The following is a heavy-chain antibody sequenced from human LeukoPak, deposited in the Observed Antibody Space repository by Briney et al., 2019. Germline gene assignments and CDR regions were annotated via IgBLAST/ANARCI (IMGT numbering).Heavy chain of an antibody. D-gene: IGHD6-13*01. Sequence: GGSLRLSCAASGFTFSSYWMSWVRQAPGKGLEWVANIKQDGSEKYYVDSVKGRFTISRDNAKNSLYLQMNSLRAEDTAVYYCARDDGRAAGTLFDYWGQGTLVTVSS. V-gene: IGHV3-7*01. CDR3: ARDDGRAAGTLFDY. CDR2: IKQDGSEK. J-gene: IGHJ4*02. CDR1: GFTFSSYW.